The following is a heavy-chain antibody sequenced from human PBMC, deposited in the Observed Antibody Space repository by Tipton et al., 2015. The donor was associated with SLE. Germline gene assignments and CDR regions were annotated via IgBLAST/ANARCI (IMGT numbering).Heavy chain of an antibody. CDR1: GGSISSSNW. D-gene: IGHD6-13*01. J-gene: IGHJ4*02. V-gene: IGHV4-4*02. CDR3: ARRAAGREFDY. CDR2: IYYSGST. Sequence: GSLRLSCAVSGGSISSSNWWSWVRQPPGKGLEWIGSIYYSGSTYYNPSLKSRVTISVDTSKNQFSLKLSSVTAADTAVYYCARRAAGREFDYWGQGTLVTVSS.